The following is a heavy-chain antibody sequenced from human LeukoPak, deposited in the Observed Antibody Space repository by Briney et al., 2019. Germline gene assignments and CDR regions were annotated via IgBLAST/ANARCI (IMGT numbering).Heavy chain of an antibody. CDR1: GFTFDDFA. CDR2: ISWSSGSI. CDR3: AKDRGRNYYYGMDV. V-gene: IGHV3-9*01. J-gene: IGHJ6*02. Sequence: GGSLRLSCAASGFTFDDFAMHWVRQAPGKGLEWVSGISWSSGSIGYAESVKGRFTISRDNAKNSLYLQMNSLRVEDTALYYCAKDRGRNYYYGMDVWGQGTTVTVSS.